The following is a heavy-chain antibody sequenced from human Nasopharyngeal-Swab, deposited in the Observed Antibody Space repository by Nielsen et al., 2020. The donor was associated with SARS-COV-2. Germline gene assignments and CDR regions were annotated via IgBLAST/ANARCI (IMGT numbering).Heavy chain of an antibody. CDR2: ISSSSSYI. Sequence: GSLRLSCAASGFTFSSYSMNWVRQAPGKGLEWVSSISSSSSYIYYADSVKGRFTISRDNAKNSLYLQMNSLRAEDTAVYYCARLSKQWLVRPYWYFDLWGRGTLVTVSS. D-gene: IGHD6-19*01. CDR3: ARLSKQWLVRPYWYFDL. CDR1: GFTFSSYS. J-gene: IGHJ2*01. V-gene: IGHV3-21*01.